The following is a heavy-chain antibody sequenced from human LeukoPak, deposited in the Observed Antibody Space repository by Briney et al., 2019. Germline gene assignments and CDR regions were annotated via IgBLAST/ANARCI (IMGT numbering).Heavy chain of an antibody. V-gene: IGHV4-38-2*01. J-gene: IGHJ4*02. CDR2: IFHSGSI. Sequence: SETLSLTCAVSGYSISSGYYWGWIRQPPGKGLEWIGSIFHSGSIYYNLSLKSRLTLSVDTSKNQFSLKLSSVTAPDTAVYYCARGGRIYDIVYATTDYWGQGTLVTVSS. CDR1: GYSISSGYY. D-gene: IGHD2-8*01. CDR3: ARGGRIYDIVYATTDY.